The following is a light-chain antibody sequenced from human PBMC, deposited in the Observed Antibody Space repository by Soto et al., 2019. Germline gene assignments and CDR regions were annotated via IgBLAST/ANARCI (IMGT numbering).Light chain of an antibody. Sequence: DIQMTQSPSSLSASVGDRVTITCRASQSISSHLNWYKQKPVKAPKLLIYAASSLQSGVPSRFSGSGSGTDFTLTISSLQPEDFATYYYHQSYSTSITFGQGTRLEIK. CDR1: QSISSH. V-gene: IGKV1-39*01. CDR2: AAS. CDR3: HQSYSTSIT. J-gene: IGKJ5*01.